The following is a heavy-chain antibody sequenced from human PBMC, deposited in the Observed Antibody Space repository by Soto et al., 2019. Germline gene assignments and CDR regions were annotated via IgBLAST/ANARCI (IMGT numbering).Heavy chain of an antibody. CDR3: VRDGSKSLRDWFDP. CDR1: GGSISKFY. Sequence: SETLSLTCNVSGGSISKFYWAWIRKAAGNGLEWMGRVYATGTTDYNPSLRSRVAMSVDISKKTFSLRLRSVTGADSGVYYCVRDGSKSLRDWFDPWGQGILVTVSS. V-gene: IGHV4-4*07. J-gene: IGHJ5*02. CDR2: VYATGTT.